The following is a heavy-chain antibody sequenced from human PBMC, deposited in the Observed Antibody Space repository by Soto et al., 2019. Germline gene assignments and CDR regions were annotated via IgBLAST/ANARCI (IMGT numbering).Heavy chain of an antibody. V-gene: IGHV4-31*03. CDR2: IYYSGST. Sequence: SETLSLTCTVSGGSISSGGYYWSWIRQHPGKGLEWIGYIYYSGSTYYNPSLKSRVTMSIDTSKNQFSLDLSSVTAVDTAVYYCAKNTGGTRGPYFDYWGQGTPVTVSS. J-gene: IGHJ4*02. CDR1: GGSISSGGYY. D-gene: IGHD1-1*01. CDR3: AKNTGGTRGPYFDY.